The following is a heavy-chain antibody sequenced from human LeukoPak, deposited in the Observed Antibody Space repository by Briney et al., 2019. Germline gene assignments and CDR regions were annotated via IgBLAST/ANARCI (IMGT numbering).Heavy chain of an antibody. J-gene: IGHJ4*02. Sequence: ASVKVSCNVSGHTLTELSMHWVRQAPGKGLEWMGGFDPEDGETIYAQKFQGRVTMTEDTSTDTAYMELSSLRSEDTAVYYCATDLLPSRYYGRKDYWGQGTLVTVSS. V-gene: IGHV1-24*01. CDR3: ATDLLPSRYYGRKDY. D-gene: IGHD3-10*02. CDR1: GHTLTELS. CDR2: FDPEDGET.